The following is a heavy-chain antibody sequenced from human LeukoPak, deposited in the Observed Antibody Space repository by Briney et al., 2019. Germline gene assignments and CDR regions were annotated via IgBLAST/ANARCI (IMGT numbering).Heavy chain of an antibody. CDR3: VTGTTEAVFDY. J-gene: IGHJ4*02. D-gene: IGHD1-7*01. CDR1: GGSISRGGYY. V-gene: IGHV4-31*03. CDR2: IYYSGST. Sequence: PSETLSLTCTVSGGSISRGGYYWSWIRQHPGKGLEWIGYIYYSGSTYYNPSLKSRVTISVDTSKNQFSLKLSSVTAADTAVYYCVTGTTEAVFDYWGQGTLVTVSS.